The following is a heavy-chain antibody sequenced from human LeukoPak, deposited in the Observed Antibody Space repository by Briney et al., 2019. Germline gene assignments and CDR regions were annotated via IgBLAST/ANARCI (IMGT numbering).Heavy chain of an antibody. D-gene: IGHD1-26*01. CDR2: ISSDGSDK. J-gene: IGHJ4*02. V-gene: IGHV3-30*18. CDR3: AKDKGREGDY. CDR1: GFSFSKYG. Sequence: GGSLRLSCAASGFSFSKYGMHWVRQAPGKGLDWVAVISSDGSDKYYADSVKGRFTISSNNSKNPLYLQMNSLRAEDTAVYYWAKDKGREGDYWGQGNLVTVSS.